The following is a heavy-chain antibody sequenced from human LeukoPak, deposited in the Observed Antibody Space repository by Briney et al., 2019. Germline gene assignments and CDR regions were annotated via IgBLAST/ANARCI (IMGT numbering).Heavy chain of an antibody. J-gene: IGHJ3*02. V-gene: IGHV1-46*01. CDR1: GYTFTKSY. Sequence: ASVKVSCKASGYTFTKSYIHWVRQAPGQRLEWMGLINPGGDNTNYAQNFQGRVTMTSDTSARTVYMELSSLRSEDTAIYYCARIRDGYNDAYDIWGQGTVVTVPS. D-gene: IGHD5-24*01. CDR3: ARIRDGYNDAYDI. CDR2: INPGGDNT.